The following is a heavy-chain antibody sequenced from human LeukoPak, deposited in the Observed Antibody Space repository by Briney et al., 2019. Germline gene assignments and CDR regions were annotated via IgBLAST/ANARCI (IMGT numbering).Heavy chain of an antibody. J-gene: IGHJ4*02. CDR3: AKDKYSSGSDY. D-gene: IGHD6-19*01. Sequence: PGGSLRLSCAASGFTFDDYAIHWVRQAPGKGLEWVSGITWNSDSIGYADSVKGRFTISRDNAKNPLYLQMNSLRAEDTALYYCAKDKYSSGSDYWGQGTLVTVSS. V-gene: IGHV3-9*01. CDR1: GFTFDDYA. CDR2: ITWNSDSI.